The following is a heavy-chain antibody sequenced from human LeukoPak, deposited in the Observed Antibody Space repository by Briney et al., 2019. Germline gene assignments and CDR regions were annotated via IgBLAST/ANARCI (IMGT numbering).Heavy chain of an antibody. CDR2: ISYDGSNK. Sequence: GGSLRLSCAASGFTFSSYAMHWVRQAPGKGLEWVAVISYDGSNKYYADSVKGRFTISRDNSKNTLYLQMNSLRAEDTAVYYCAGDSYSGSYFVYWGQGTLVTVSS. V-gene: IGHV3-30-3*01. CDR1: GFTFSSYA. J-gene: IGHJ4*02. CDR3: AGDSYSGSYFVY. D-gene: IGHD1-26*01.